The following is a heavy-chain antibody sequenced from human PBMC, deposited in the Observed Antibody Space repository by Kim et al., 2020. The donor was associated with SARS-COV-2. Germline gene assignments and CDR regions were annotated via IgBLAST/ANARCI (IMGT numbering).Heavy chain of an antibody. CDR1: GGSISSTIYS. CDR2: IFYSGRA. D-gene: IGHD6-19*01. Sequence: SETLSLTCTVSGGSISSTIYSWGWIRQPPGKTLEWIGSIFYSGRAYYNPSLRSRVTLSVDTSENQVSLNLSSVTAADTAVYYCARMRGTVAGTQFVEYWGQGPLVTVSS. J-gene: IGHJ4*02. CDR3: ARMRGTVAGTQFVEY. V-gene: IGHV4-39*01.